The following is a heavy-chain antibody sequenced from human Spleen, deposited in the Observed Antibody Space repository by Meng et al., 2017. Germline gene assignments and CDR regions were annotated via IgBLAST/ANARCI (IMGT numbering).Heavy chain of an antibody. Sequence: EVQMVESGGGLVQPGGSLRLSCVASGFTISTYWLHWVRQAPGKGLVWVSRTSRDGSDTVYADSVKGRITISRDNSKNTLYLQMNSLRVEDTAIYYCVPRTTFYDYWGQGTLVTVSS. V-gene: IGHV3-74*01. D-gene: IGHD2/OR15-2a*01. J-gene: IGHJ4*02. CDR2: TSRDGSDT. CDR1: GFTISTYW. CDR3: VPRTTFYDY.